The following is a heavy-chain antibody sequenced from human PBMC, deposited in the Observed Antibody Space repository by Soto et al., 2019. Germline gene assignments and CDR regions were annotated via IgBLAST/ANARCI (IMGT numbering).Heavy chain of an antibody. CDR3: TTERVALLWFGETDY. J-gene: IGHJ4*02. V-gene: IGHV3-15*07. Sequence: EVQLVESGGGLVKPGGSLRLSCAASGFTFSNAWMNWVRQAPGKGLEWVGRIKSKTDGGTTDYAAPVKGRFTISRDNSKNTLYLQMNSLKTEDTAVYYCTTERVALLWFGETDYWGQGTLVTVSS. CDR1: GFTFSNAW. D-gene: IGHD3-10*01. CDR2: IKSKTDGGTT.